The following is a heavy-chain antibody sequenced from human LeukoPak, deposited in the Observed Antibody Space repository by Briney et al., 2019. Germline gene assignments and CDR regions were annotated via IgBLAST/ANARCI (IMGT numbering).Heavy chain of an antibody. Sequence: GGSLRLSCAASGFTFSSYWMHWVRQAPGKGLVWVSRINTDGSSTSYADSVKGRFTISRDNAKNTLYLQMNSLRAKDTAVYYCARDTVTNNWFDPWGQGTLVTVSS. V-gene: IGHV3-74*01. D-gene: IGHD4-11*01. CDR2: INTDGSST. J-gene: IGHJ5*02. CDR1: GFTFSSYW. CDR3: ARDTVTNNWFDP.